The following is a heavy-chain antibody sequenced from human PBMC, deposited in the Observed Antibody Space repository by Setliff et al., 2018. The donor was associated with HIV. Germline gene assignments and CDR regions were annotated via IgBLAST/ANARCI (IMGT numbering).Heavy chain of an antibody. V-gene: IGHV4-38-2*01. Sequence: PSETLSLTCAVSGYSISSGYYWGWIRQPPGKGLKWIGSIYHSGSSYYNPSLKSRVTISVDTSKNHFSLNLSSWTAADTAVYFCARGGTVSADFDSWGQGTLVTVSS. CDR3: ARGGTVSADFDS. J-gene: IGHJ4*02. D-gene: IGHD6-19*01. CDR2: IYHSGSS. CDR1: GYSISSGYY.